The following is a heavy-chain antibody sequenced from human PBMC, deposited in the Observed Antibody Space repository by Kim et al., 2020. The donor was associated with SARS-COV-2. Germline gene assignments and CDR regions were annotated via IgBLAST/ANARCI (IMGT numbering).Heavy chain of an antibody. CDR3: AKDPSRGEPSHFFDY. Sequence: GGSLRLSCAASGFTFSYYGMHWVRQAPGKGLELVAVISYDGSNKYYADSVKGRFTISRDNSKNTLYLQMNSLRAEDTAVYYCAKDPSRGEPSHFFDYWGQGTLVTVSS. D-gene: IGHD3-10*01. V-gene: IGHV3-30*18. CDR2: ISYDGSNK. CDR1: GFTFSYYG. J-gene: IGHJ4*02.